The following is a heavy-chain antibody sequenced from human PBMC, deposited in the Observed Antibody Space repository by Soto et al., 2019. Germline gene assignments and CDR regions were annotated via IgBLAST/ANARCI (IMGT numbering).Heavy chain of an antibody. V-gene: IGHV3-23*01. CDR3: AKFEGHPLEYWYLDF. CDR2: IHGGGGAT. Sequence: EVQLLESGGGLVQPGGSLRLSCAASGFTFSAYAMVWVRQAPGKGLEWVSTIHGGGGATHYADSVKGRFTISGDDSKNTLYAQMNSLRAEDTAVYYCAKFEGHPLEYWYLDFWGRGTLVTVSS. J-gene: IGHJ2*01. CDR1: GFTFSAYA. D-gene: IGHD1-1*01.